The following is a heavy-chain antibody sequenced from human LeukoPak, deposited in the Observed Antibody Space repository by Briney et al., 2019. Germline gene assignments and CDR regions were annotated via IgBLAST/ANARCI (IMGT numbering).Heavy chain of an antibody. CDR2: ISSSSSYI. CDR1: GFTFSSYS. D-gene: IGHD2-15*01. J-gene: IGHJ4*02. V-gene: IGHV3-21*01. Sequence: PGGSLRLSCAASGFTFSSYSMNWVRQAPGKGLEWVSSISSSSSYIYYADSVKGRFTISRDNAKNSLYLQMNSLRAEDTAVYYCARGCSGGSCYSFMPFDYWGQGTLVTVSS. CDR3: ARGCSGGSCYSFMPFDY.